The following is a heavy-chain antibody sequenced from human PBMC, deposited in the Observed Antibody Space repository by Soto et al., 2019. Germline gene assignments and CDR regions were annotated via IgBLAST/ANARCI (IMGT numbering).Heavy chain of an antibody. CDR3: ARYYDFWSGYANYGMDV. Sequence: SETLSLTCTVSGGSISSYYWSWIRQPPGKGLEWIGYIYYSGSTNYNPSLKSRVTISVDTSKNQFSLKLSSVTAADTAVCYCARYYDFWSGYANYGMDVWGQGTTVTVSS. CDR1: GGSISSYY. J-gene: IGHJ6*02. D-gene: IGHD3-3*01. CDR2: IYYSGST. V-gene: IGHV4-59*01.